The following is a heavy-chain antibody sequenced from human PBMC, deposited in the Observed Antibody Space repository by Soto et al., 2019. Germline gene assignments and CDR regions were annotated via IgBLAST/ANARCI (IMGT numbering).Heavy chain of an antibody. J-gene: IGHJ6*03. V-gene: IGHV1-8*01. CDR3: ARCWFLSLSFIVVVPAAIDDYYYYMDV. CDR2: MNPNSGNT. Sequence: ASVKVSCKASGYTFTSYDINWVRQATGQGLEWMGWMNPNSGNTGYAQKLQGRVTMTRNTSISTAYMELSSLRTEDTAEYYCARCWFLSLSFIVVVPAAIDDYYYYMDVCGKGTTVTVSS. CDR1: GYTFTSYD. D-gene: IGHD2-2*01.